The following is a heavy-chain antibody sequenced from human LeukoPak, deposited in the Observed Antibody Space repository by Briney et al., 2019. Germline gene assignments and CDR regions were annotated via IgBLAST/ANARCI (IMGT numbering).Heavy chain of an antibody. Sequence: PSDTLSLTSTVSPDSLIIGGHYCACTSQFPGKGLESIGFIHHIVRSRHNPSLKYRVAIPVDTSMKQFALKLGAVTEAETAMYYCARGGNRFGGFYFDYWGQGIKVIVSS. D-gene: IGHD3-10*01. V-gene: IGHV4-31*03. CDR2: IHHIVRS. J-gene: IGHJ4*02. CDR3: ARGGNRFGGFYFDY. CDR1: PDSLIIGGHY.